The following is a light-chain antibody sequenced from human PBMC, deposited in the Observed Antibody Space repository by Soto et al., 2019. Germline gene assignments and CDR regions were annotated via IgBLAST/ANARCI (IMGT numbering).Light chain of an antibody. J-gene: IGKJ5*01. CDR1: QSVSSH. V-gene: IGKV3-11*01. Sequence: EILLTQSPATLSLSPGERATLSCRASQSVSSHLAWYQQKPGQAPRLLIYDASNRANGIPARFSGSGSGTDFTLTLSSLEPEDFAFYYCQQRSNWPPITFGQGTRLEIK. CDR3: QQRSNWPPIT. CDR2: DAS.